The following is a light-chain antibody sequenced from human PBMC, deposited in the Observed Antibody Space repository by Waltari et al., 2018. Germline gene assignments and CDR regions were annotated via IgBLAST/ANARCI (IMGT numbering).Light chain of an antibody. CDR2: DVS. CDR3: CSYAGSYTPFYV. J-gene: IGLJ1*01. V-gene: IGLV2-11*01. CDR1: SSDVGGYNY. Sequence: QSALTQPRSVSGSPGQSVPISCTGTSSDVGGYNYVSWYQQHPGKAPKLMIYDVSKRPSGVPDRFSGSKSGNTASLTISGLQAEDEADYYCCSYAGSYTPFYVFGTGTKVTVL.